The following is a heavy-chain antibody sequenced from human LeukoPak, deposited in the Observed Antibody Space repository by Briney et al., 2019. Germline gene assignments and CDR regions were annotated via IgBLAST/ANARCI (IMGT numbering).Heavy chain of an antibody. J-gene: IGHJ4*02. CDR1: GYTLTELS. CDR3: ARGELHYDSSGYSFDY. CDR2: FDPGDGET. D-gene: IGHD3-22*01. Sequence: GASVKVSCKVSGYTLTELSMHWVRQAPGKGLEWMGGFDPGDGETIYAQKFQGRVTMTEDTSTDTAYMELSSLRSEDTAVYYCARGELHYDSSGYSFDYWGQGTLVTVSS. V-gene: IGHV1-24*01.